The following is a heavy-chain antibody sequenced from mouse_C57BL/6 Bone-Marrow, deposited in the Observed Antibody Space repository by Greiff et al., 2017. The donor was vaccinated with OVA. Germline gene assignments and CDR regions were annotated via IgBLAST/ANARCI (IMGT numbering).Heavy chain of an antibody. Sequence: VQLKESGGDLVKPGGSLKLSCAASGFTFSSYGMSWARQTPDKRLEWVATISSGGSYTYYPDSVKGLFTISRDNAKNTLYLQMSSLKSEDTAMYYCARPPYFDYWGQGTTLTVSS. CDR1: GFTFSSYG. CDR3: ARPPYFDY. J-gene: IGHJ2*01. CDR2: ISSGGSYT. V-gene: IGHV5-6*01.